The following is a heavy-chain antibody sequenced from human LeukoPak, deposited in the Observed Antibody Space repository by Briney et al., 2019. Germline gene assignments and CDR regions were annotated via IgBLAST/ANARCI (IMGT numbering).Heavy chain of an antibody. CDR1: GGSISSSSYY. CDR3: ARDLTGRNWFDP. D-gene: IGHD1-20*01. CDR2: IYYSGST. V-gene: IGHV4-39*07. J-gene: IGHJ5*02. Sequence: SETLSLTCTVSGGSISSSSYYWGSIRQPPGKGLEWIGSIYYSGSTYYNPSLKSRVTISVDTSKNQFCLKLSSVTAADTAVYYCARDLTGRNWFDPWGQGTLVTVSS.